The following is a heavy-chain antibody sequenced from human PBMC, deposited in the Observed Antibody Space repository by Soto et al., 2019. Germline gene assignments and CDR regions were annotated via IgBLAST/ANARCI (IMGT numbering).Heavy chain of an antibody. Sequence: PSETLSLTCTVSGGSISSSSYYWGWIRQPPGKGLEWIGSIYYSGSTYYNPSLKSRVTISVDTSKNQFSLKLSSVTAAETAVYYCATLTIFGVVNSRFTGHYGMDVWGQGTTVTASS. V-gene: IGHV4-39*01. D-gene: IGHD3-3*01. J-gene: IGHJ6*02. CDR2: IYYSGST. CDR1: GGSISSSSYY. CDR3: ATLTIFGVVNSRFTGHYGMDV.